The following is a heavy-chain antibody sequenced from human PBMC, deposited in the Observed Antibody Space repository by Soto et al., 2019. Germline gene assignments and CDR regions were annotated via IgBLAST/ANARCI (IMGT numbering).Heavy chain of an antibody. CDR1: GYTLSGYY. J-gene: IGHJ4*02. Sequence: QVQLVQSGAEVKKPGASVKVSCKASGYTLSGYYMHWVRQAPGEGLEWMGSINPDSAATNYAQKFQGRVTMTLDTSVTTFYMEVNSLRSDDTAVFYCARVGRSQHFEYWGQGTLVTVSS. CDR3: ARVGRSQHFEY. CDR2: INPDSAAT. V-gene: IGHV1-2*02.